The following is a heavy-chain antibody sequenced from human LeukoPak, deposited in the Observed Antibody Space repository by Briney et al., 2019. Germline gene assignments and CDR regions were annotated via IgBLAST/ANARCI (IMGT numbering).Heavy chain of an antibody. CDR3: ARGRRRLDAFDI. CDR1: GGSFSGYY. V-gene: IGHV4-34*01. Sequence: PSETLSLTCAVYGGSFSGYYWSWVRQPPGKGLEWIGETNHSGSTNYNASLKSRGTISVDTSKNQFSLKLSSVTAADTAVYYCARGRRRLDAFDIWGQGTMVTVSS. D-gene: IGHD3-16*01. J-gene: IGHJ3*02. CDR2: TNHSGST.